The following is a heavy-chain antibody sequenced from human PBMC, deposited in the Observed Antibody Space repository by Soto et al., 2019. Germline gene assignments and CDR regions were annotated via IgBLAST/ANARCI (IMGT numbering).Heavy chain of an antibody. V-gene: IGHV3-30*18. Sequence: VQLVESGGGVVQPGRSLRLSCAASGFTFSDYAMNLARQAPGKGLEWVAVVSHDGRNTHYADSVKGRFTISRDSSKNTVSLEMTSLRAEDTAVYYCAKGGRQWLVTSDFNYWGQGALVPVSS. J-gene: IGHJ4*02. CDR1: GFTFSDYA. D-gene: IGHD6-19*01. CDR3: AKGGRQWLVTSDFNY. CDR2: VSHDGRNT.